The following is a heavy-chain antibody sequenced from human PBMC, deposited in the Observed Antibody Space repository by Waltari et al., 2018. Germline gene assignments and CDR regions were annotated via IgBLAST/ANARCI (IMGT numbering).Heavy chain of an antibody. J-gene: IGHJ4*02. CDR2: ISWDGGNT. CDR1: GFTFVDYT. V-gene: IGHV3-43*01. Sequence: EVQLVESGGVVVQPGGSLRLSCAASGFTFVDYTMHWVCQAPGKGLEWVSLISWDGGNTYYADAVKGRFTISRDNSKNSLYLQMNSLRTEDTALYYCAKGVGQLVDYWGQGTLVTVSS. CDR3: AKGVGQLVDY. D-gene: IGHD6-6*01.